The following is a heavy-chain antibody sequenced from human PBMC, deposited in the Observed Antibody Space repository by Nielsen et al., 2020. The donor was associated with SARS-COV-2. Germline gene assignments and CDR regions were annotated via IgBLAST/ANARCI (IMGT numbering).Heavy chain of an antibody. D-gene: IGHD2-2*01. CDR3: ARGGRYCSSTSCYSRGLDY. J-gene: IGHJ4*02. Sequence: WIRQPPGKGLEWIGEIYHSGSTNYNPSLKSRVTISVDKSKNQFSLKLSSVTAADTAVYYCARGGRYCSSTSCYSRGLDYWGQGTLVTVSS. CDR2: IYHSGST. V-gene: IGHV4-4*02.